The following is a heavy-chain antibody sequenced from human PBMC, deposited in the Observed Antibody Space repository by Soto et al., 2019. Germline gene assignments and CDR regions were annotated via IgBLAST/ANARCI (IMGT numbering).Heavy chain of an antibody. D-gene: IGHD4-17*01. CDR1: GFTFSSYS. J-gene: IGHJ4*02. CDR3: AREDYGDYLYFDY. Sequence: QLGGSLRLSCAASGFTFSSYSMNWVRQAPGKGLEWVSYISSSSSTIYYADSVKGRFTISRDNAKNSLYLQMNSLRAEDTAVYYCAREDYGDYLYFDYWGQGTLVTVSS. V-gene: IGHV3-48*01. CDR2: ISSSSSTI.